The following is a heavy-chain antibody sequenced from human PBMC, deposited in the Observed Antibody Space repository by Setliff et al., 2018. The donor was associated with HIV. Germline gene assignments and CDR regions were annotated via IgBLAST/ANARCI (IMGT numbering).Heavy chain of an antibody. Sequence: GGSLRLSCTASGFTFGDYPVSWVRQAPGKGLEWVSTIYSGGSTYHADSVKGRFTLSRDTSKNTLFLQMNSLRVEDTAVYHCARSPQGGYFDYWGQGTLVTVSS. CDR2: IYSGGST. V-gene: IGHV3-53*01. J-gene: IGHJ4*03. CDR3: ARSPQGGYFDY. CDR1: GFTFGDYP.